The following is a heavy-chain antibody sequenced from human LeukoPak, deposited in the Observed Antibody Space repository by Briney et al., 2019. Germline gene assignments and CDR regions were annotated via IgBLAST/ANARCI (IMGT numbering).Heavy chain of an antibody. CDR1: GGSIRSSGYY. CDR2: IYSSGST. V-gene: IGHV4-39*01. CDR3: ASRSDDRSLYYFDY. D-gene: IGHD3-22*01. J-gene: IGHJ4*02. Sequence: SETLSLTCTVSGGSIRSSGYYWGWIRQPPGKGLEWTVSIYSSGSTYYNPSLKSRVTISVDTSKSQFSLKLSSVTAADTAVYYCASRSDDRSLYYFDYWGQGTLVTVSS.